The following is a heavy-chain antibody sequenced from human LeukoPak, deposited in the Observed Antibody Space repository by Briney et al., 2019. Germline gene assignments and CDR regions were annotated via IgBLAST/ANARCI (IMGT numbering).Heavy chain of an antibody. Sequence: ASVKVSCKASGYTFTGYYMHWVRQAPGQGLEWMGWINPNSGGTNYAQKFQGRVTMTRDTSISTAYMELSRLRSDDTAVYYCARDLAITMVRGGPYYYYYMDVWGKGTTVTISS. J-gene: IGHJ6*03. CDR1: GYTFTGYY. CDR2: INPNSGGT. CDR3: ARDLAITMVRGGPYYYYYMDV. D-gene: IGHD3-10*01. V-gene: IGHV1-2*02.